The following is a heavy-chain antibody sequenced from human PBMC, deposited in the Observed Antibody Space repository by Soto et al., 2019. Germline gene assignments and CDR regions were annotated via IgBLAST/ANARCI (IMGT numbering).Heavy chain of an antibody. CDR2: IIPIFPTR. Sequence: SVKVSCKASGGTFGNSAISWVRQAPGQGLEWMGRIIPIFPTRDYAQKFQGRVTITADESTTTAYMELTSLKSEDTAVYYCARDKDRQQLGGNYYYGIDVWGQGTTVTVSS. V-gene: IGHV1-69*13. D-gene: IGHD2-15*01. CDR3: ARDKDRQQLGGNYYYGIDV. J-gene: IGHJ6*02. CDR1: GGTFGNSA.